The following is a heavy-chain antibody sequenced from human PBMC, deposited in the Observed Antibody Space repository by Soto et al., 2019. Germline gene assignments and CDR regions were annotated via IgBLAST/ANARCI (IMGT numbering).Heavy chain of an antibody. V-gene: IGHV3-73*02. CDR1: GFTFSGST. Sequence: EVQLVQSGGGLVQPGGSLKLSCAASGFTFSGSTVHCVREPSGEGLQWVGRIRSKANDYATTYIASVKGRFTISRDDSRNTAYLQMSDLKTEDTAVYYCTGGYCTGGTCYSGYFQHWGQGALVTVFS. CDR2: IRSKANDYAT. J-gene: IGHJ1*01. CDR3: TGGYCTGGTCYSGYFQH. D-gene: IGHD2-15*01.